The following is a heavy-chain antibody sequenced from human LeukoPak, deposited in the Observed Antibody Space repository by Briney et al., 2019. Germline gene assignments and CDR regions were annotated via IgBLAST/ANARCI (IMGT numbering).Heavy chain of an antibody. V-gene: IGHV5-51*01. D-gene: IGHD6-19*01. CDR2: IYPGDSDT. J-gene: IGHJ4*02. Sequence: GESLKISCKGSGYSFTSYWIGWVRQMPGKGLEWMGIIYPGDSDTRHSPSFQGQVAISADKSISTAYLQWSSLKASDTAMYYCARGREEQWLAIDYWGQGTLVTVSS. CDR1: GYSFTSYW. CDR3: ARGREEQWLAIDY.